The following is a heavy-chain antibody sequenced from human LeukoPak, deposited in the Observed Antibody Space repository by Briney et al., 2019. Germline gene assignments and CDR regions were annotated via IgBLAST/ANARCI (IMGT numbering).Heavy chain of an antibody. V-gene: IGHV3-7*04. Sequence: GGSLRLSCAASGFKFSSYSMKWVRQAPGKGLEWVANIKQDGSEKYYVDSVKGRFTISRDNAKNSLYLQMNSLRAEDTAVYYCARAWAAAADDYWGQGTLVTVSS. CDR3: ARAWAAAADDY. CDR1: GFKFSSYS. D-gene: IGHD6-13*01. CDR2: IKQDGSEK. J-gene: IGHJ4*02.